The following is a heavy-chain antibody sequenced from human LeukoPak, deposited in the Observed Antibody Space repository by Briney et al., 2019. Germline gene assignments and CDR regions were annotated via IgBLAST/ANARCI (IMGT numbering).Heavy chain of an antibody. V-gene: IGHV3-23*01. CDR3: VRGAYSSSWLNFDY. D-gene: IGHD6-13*01. CDR1: GFTFSSYG. J-gene: IGHJ4*02. Sequence: GGSLRLSCAASGFTFSSYGMSWVRQAPGKGLEWVSAISGSGGSTYYADSVKGRFTVSRDNSKNTLYLQMNSLRAEDTAVYYCVRGAYSSSWLNFDYWGQGTLVTVSS. CDR2: ISGSGGST.